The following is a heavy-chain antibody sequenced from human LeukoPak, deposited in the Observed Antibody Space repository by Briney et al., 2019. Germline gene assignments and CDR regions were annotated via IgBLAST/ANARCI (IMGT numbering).Heavy chain of an antibody. CDR3: ARGSWFGYSYGYWY. CDR1: GGSLSGYY. D-gene: IGHD5-18*01. Sequence: SETLSLTCAVYGGSLSGYYWSWIRQPPGKGLEWIGEINHSGSTNYNPSPKSRVTISVDTSKNQFSLKLSSVTAADTAVYYCARGSWFGYSYGYWYWGQGTLVTVSS. V-gene: IGHV4-34*01. CDR2: INHSGST. J-gene: IGHJ4*02.